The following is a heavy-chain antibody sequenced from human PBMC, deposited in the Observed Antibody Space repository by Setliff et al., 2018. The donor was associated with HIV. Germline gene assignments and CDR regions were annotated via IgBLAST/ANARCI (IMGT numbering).Heavy chain of an antibody. V-gene: IGHV4-59*12. CDR1: GGSISPYY. CDR2: ISDSGTT. D-gene: IGHD1-7*01. Sequence: SETLSLTCTVSGGSISPYYWSWIRQPPGKGLEWIAWISDSGTTNYNPALKSRVTLSVDTSKNQFYLKLSSVTAADTAVYYCARDQGLELRGDYYYYGMDVWGQGTTVTVSS. J-gene: IGHJ6*02. CDR3: ARDQGLELRGDYYYYGMDV.